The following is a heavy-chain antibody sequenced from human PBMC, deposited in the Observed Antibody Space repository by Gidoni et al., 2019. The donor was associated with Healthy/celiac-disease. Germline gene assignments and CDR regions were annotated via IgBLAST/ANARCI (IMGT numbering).Heavy chain of an antibody. D-gene: IGHD2-15*01. Sequence: QVQLVESGGGVVQPGRSLRLSCAASGFTFSSYGMHWVRQAPGKGLAWVAVIWYDGSNKYYADSVKGRFTISRDNSKNTLYLQMNSLRAEDTAVYYCARGYCSGGSCYSADYWGQGTLVTVSS. CDR1: GFTFSSYG. V-gene: IGHV3-33*01. J-gene: IGHJ4*02. CDR3: ARGYCSGGSCYSADY. CDR2: IWYDGSNK.